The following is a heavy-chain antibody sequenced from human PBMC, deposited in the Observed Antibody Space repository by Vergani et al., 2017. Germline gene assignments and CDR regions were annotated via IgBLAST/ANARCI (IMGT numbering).Heavy chain of an antibody. CDR2: ISGSGGST. D-gene: IGHD2-2*01. CDR3: ARDMVVYCSSTSCSQQYYYYMDV. Sequence: VQLVESGGGVVQPGRSLRLSCAASGFTFSSYAMHWVRQAPGKGLEWVSAISGSGGSTYYADSVKGRFTISRDNSKNTLYLQMNSLRAEDTAVYYCARDMVVYCSSTSCSQQYYYYMDVWGKGTTVTVSS. CDR1: GFTFSSYA. V-gene: IGHV3-23*04. J-gene: IGHJ6*03.